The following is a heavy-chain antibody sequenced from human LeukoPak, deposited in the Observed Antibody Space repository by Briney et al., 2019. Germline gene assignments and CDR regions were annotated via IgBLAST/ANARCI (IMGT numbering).Heavy chain of an antibody. Sequence: SETLSLTCTVSGGSINDYYWTWIRQAPGKGREWIGYISNSGTTDYNPSLKSRVTMSVDTSNNEFSPRLTSVTAADTAMYYCARVVRGAVTSNCFDPWGQGTLVTVSS. J-gene: IGHJ5*02. D-gene: IGHD4-17*01. CDR3: ARVVRGAVTSNCFDP. CDR1: GGSINDYY. CDR2: ISNSGTT. V-gene: IGHV4-59*01.